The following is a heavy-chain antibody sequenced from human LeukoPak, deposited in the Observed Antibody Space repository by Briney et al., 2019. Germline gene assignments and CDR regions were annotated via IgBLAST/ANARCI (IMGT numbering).Heavy chain of an antibody. V-gene: IGHV4-39*01. Sequence: PSETLSLTCTVSGGSISSSSYYWGWIRQPPGKGLEWIGSLYYSGSTYYNPSLKSRVTISVDTSKNQFSLKLSSVTAADTAVYYCARPRDDYGDYWIDYWGQGTLVTVSS. CDR2: LYYSGST. CDR1: GGSISSSSYY. J-gene: IGHJ4*02. CDR3: ARPRDDYGDYWIDY. D-gene: IGHD4-17*01.